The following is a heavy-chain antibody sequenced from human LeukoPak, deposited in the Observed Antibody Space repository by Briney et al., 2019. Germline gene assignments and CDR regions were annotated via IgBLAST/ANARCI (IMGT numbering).Heavy chain of an antibody. CDR1: GGSISSGDYY. V-gene: IGHV4-30-4*01. J-gene: IGHJ3*02. CDR3: ARGGIYCSGGSCYFNAFDI. D-gene: IGHD2-15*01. CDR2: IYYSGST. Sequence: SETLSLTCTVSGGSISSGDYYWSWIRQPPGKGLEWIGYIYYSGSTYYNPSLKSQVTISVDTSKNQFSLKLSSVTAADTAVYYCARGGIYCSGGSCYFNAFDIWGQGTMVTVSS.